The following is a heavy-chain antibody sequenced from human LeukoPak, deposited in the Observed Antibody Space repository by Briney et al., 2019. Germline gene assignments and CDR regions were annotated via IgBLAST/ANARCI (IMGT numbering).Heavy chain of an antibody. Sequence: SETLSLTCAVYGGSFSGYWSWIRQAPGKGLEWIGEINHSGSTNYNPSLKSRVTISVDTSKNQSSLKLTSVTAADTAVYYCARYRFDYWGQGTLVTVSS. CDR1: GGSFSGY. V-gene: IGHV4-34*01. J-gene: IGHJ4*02. CDR3: ARYRFDY. CDR2: INHSGST.